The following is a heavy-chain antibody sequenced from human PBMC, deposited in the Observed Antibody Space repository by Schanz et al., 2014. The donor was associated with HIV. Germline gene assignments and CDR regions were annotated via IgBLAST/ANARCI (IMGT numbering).Heavy chain of an antibody. V-gene: IGHV1-8*01. CDR3: ARVPTHYYGSGSYYPFDY. CDR2: MNPKSGNT. J-gene: IGHJ4*02. CDR1: GYTFSNHD. Sequence: QVQLVQSGAEMRKPGASVKVSCKASGYTFSNHDINWVRQATGQRLEWMGWMNPKSGNTGYAQKFQGRVTMTGDTSIDTAYLVLSSLRSEDTAVYFCARVPTHYYGSGSYYPFDYWGQGTLVAVSS. D-gene: IGHD3-10*01.